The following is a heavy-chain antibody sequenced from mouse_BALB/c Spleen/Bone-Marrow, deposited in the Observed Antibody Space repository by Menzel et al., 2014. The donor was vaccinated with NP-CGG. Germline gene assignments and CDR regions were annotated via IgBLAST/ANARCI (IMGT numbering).Heavy chain of an antibody. D-gene: IGHD1-1*01. Sequence: LVESGPELVKPGASVKMSCKASGYTFTSYVMHWVKQKPGQGLEWIGYINPYNDGTKYNEKFKGRATLTSDKSSSTAYMELSSLTSEDSAVYYCARSYGGGDYWGQGTTLTVSS. J-gene: IGHJ2*01. CDR2: INPYNDGT. V-gene: IGHV1-14*01. CDR1: GYTFTSYV. CDR3: ARSYGGGDY.